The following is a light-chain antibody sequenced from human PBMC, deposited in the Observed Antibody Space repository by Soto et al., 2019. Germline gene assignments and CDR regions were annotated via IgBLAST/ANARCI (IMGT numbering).Light chain of an antibody. V-gene: IGKV3-11*01. CDR1: QSFRGL. CDR2: DAY. CDR3: QQRHMWPLT. Sequence: VLTQSPVNLSLSPGERATLSCRASQSFRGLLAWYQQKPGQAPRLLIYDAYNRATGIPPRFGGSGSGTDFTLTISSLEPEDSAVYYCQQRHMWPLTFGQGTRLEIK. J-gene: IGKJ5*01.